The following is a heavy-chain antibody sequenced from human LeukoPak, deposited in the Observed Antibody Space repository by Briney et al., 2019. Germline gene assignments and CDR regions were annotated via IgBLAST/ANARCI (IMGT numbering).Heavy chain of an antibody. CDR3: ARVGGGNYYYYGMDV. CDR2: IYYSGST. J-gene: IGHJ6*02. Sequence: SETLSLTCTVSGGSISSYYWSWIRQPPREGLEWIGYIYYSGSTNYNPSLKSRVTISVDTSKNQFSLNLSTVTAADTAVYYCARVGGGNYYYYGMDVWGQGTTVTVSS. CDR1: GGSISSYY. D-gene: IGHD2-15*01. V-gene: IGHV4-59*01.